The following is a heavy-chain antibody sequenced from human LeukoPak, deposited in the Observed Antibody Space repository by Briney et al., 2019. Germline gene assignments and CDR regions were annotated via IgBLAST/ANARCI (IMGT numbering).Heavy chain of an antibody. J-gene: IGHJ4*02. D-gene: IGHD6-19*01. V-gene: IGHV4-39*07. CDR2: IYYSGST. CDR1: GGSISSSSYY. Sequence: SETLSLTCTVSGGSISSSSYYRGWIRQPPGKGLEWIGSIYYSGSTNYNPSLKSRVTISVDTSKNQFSLKLSSVTAADTAVYYCARGRGSSGWDRRGLDYWGQGTLVTVSS. CDR3: ARGRGSSGWDRRGLDY.